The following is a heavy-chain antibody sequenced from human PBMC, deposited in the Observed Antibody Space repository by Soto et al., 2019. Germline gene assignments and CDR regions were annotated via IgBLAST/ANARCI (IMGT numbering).Heavy chain of an antibody. V-gene: IGHV4-59*01. J-gene: IGHJ4*02. CDR2: IYYSGST. D-gene: IGHD3-9*01. CDR1: GGSISSYY. Sequence: SETLSLTCTVSGGSISSYYWSWIRQPPGKGLEWIGYIYYSGSTSYNPSLKSRVTISVDTSKNQFSLKLSSVTAADTAVYYCARSSGDWLLDFDYWGQGTLVTVSS. CDR3: ARSSGDWLLDFDY.